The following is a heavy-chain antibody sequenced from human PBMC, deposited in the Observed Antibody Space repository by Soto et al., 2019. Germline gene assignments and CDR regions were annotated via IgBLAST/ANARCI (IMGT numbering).Heavy chain of an antibody. J-gene: IGHJ5*02. D-gene: IGHD6-13*01. V-gene: IGHV3-23*01. CDR2: ISGSGGST. Sequence: HPGGSLRLSCAASGFTFSSYAMSWVRQAPGKGLEWVSAISGSGGSTYYADSVKGRFTISRDNSKNTLYLQMNSLRAEDTAVYYCAKDPSHIAAPNWFDPWGQGTLVTSPQ. CDR1: GFTFSSYA. CDR3: AKDPSHIAAPNWFDP.